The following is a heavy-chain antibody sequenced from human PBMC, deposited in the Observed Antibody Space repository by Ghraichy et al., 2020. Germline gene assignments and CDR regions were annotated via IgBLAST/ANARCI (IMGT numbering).Heavy chain of an antibody. CDR1: GYSISSGYY. J-gene: IGHJ4*02. D-gene: IGHD3-3*01. CDR3: ARDRYYDFWSGYSQYYFDY. V-gene: IGHV4-38-2*02. CDR2: IYHSGST. Sequence: SETLSLTCAVSGYSISSGYYWGWIRQPPGKGLEWIGSIYHSGSTYYNPSLKSRVTISVDTSKNQFSLKLSSVTAADTAVYYCARDRYYDFWSGYSQYYFDYWGQGTLVTVSS.